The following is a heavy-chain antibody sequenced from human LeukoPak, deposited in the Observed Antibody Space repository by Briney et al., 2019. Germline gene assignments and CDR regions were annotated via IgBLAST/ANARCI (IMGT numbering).Heavy chain of an antibody. D-gene: IGHD6-19*01. Sequence: GGSLRLSCAASGFTFSSYEMNWVRQAPEKGLEWVSVMYRDGTTYYADSVQGRFTISRDNSKNTLYLQMNSLRAEDTAVYYCVATYSSGWRGFDPWGQGTLVTVSS. CDR2: MYRDGTT. V-gene: IGHV3-53*01. CDR3: VATYSSGWRGFDP. CDR1: GFTFSSYE. J-gene: IGHJ5*02.